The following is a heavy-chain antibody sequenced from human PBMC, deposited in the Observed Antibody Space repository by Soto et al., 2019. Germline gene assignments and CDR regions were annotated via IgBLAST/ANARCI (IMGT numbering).Heavy chain of an antibody. Sequence: SVKVSCKASGCTFSSYAISWVRQAPGQGLEWMGGIIPIFGTANYAQKFQGRVTITADESTSTAYMELSSLRSEDTAVYYCARSDILTGYLGYYYYYYGMDVWGQGTTVTVSS. D-gene: IGHD3-9*01. J-gene: IGHJ6*02. CDR2: IIPIFGTA. CDR3: ARSDILTGYLGYYYYYYGMDV. V-gene: IGHV1-69*13. CDR1: GCTFSSYA.